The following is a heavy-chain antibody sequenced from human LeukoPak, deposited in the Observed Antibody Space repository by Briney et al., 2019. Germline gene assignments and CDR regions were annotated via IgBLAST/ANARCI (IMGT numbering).Heavy chain of an antibody. J-gene: IGHJ4*02. CDR3: ARAGIAVAGSGGVDY. D-gene: IGHD6-19*01. V-gene: IGHV1-2*02. CDR1: GYTFTGYY. CDR2: INPNSGGT. Sequence: ASVKVSCKASGYTFTGYYMHWVRQAPGQVLEWMGWINPNSGGTNYAQKFQGRVTMTRDTSISTAYMELSRLRSDDTAVYYCARAGIAVAGSGGVDYWGQGTLVTVSS.